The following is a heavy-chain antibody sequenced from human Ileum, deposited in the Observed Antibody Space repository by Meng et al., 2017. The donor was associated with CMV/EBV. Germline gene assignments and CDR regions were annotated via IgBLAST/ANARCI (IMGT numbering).Heavy chain of an antibody. CDR2: RSYDGNNK. J-gene: IGHJ4*02. CDR3: AREKGGSYYSSGSYYKRGYYFDY. CDR1: A. V-gene: IGHV3-30*04. D-gene: IGHD3-10*01. Sequence: AMPWVRKAPGKGLEWVAVRSYDGNNKYYADSVKGRFTISRDNSKNTLYLLMNRLRAEDTAVYYCAREKGGSYYSSGSYYKRGYYFDYWGQGTLVTVSS.